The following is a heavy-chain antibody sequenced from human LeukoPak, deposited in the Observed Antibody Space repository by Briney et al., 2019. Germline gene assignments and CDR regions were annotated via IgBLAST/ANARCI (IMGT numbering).Heavy chain of an antibody. V-gene: IGHV3-64*01. CDR1: GFTFSNYA. D-gene: IGHD6-19*01. CDR3: AMSGSSGWYADY. CDR2: ISSNGGST. Sequence: GGSLRLSCAASGFTFSNYAMHWVRQAPGKGLEYVSAISSNGGSTYYANSVKGRFTISRDNSKNTLYLQMGSLRPEDMAVYYCAMSGSSGWYADYWGQGTLVTVSS. J-gene: IGHJ4*02.